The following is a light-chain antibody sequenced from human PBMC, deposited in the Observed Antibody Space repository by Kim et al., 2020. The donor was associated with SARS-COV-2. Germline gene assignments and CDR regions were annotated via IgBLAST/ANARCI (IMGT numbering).Light chain of an antibody. CDR2: GAS. CDR3: QQYGSSPYT. V-gene: IGKV3-20*01. CDR1: QSVSKNY. Sequence: EIVLTQSPGTLSLSPGERATLSCRASQSVSKNYLAWYQQKPGQAPRLLIYGASSRATGIPYRFSGSGSGTDFILTISRLEPEDFAVYYCQQYGSSPYTFGQGTRLEI. J-gene: IGKJ2*01.